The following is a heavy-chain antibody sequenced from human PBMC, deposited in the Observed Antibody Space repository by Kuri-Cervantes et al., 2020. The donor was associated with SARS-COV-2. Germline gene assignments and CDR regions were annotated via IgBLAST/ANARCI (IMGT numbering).Heavy chain of an antibody. CDR2: ISGSGGST. D-gene: IGHD2-15*01. CDR1: GFTFSSYA. CDR3: AKDRIDIGYYYYYYGMDV. J-gene: IGHJ6*02. Sequence: LSLTCAASGFTFSSYAMSWVRQAPGKGLEWVSAISGSGGSTYYADSVKGRFTISRDNSKNTLYLRMNSLRAEDTAVYYRAKDRIDIGYYYYYYGMDVWGQGTTVTVSS. V-gene: IGHV3-23*01.